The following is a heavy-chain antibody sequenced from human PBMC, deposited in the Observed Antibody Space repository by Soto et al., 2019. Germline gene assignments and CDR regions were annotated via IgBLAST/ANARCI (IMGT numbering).Heavy chain of an antibody. CDR1: GFTFSSYW. Sequence: GGSLRLSCAASGFTFSSYWMHWVRQAPGKGLVWVSRINSDGSSTSYADSVKGRFTISRDNAKNTLYLQMNSLRAEDTAVYYCARVSGSYYWYYGMDVWGKGTTVTVSS. CDR3: ARVSGSYYWYYGMDV. D-gene: IGHD1-26*01. CDR2: INSDGSST. V-gene: IGHV3-74*01. J-gene: IGHJ6*04.